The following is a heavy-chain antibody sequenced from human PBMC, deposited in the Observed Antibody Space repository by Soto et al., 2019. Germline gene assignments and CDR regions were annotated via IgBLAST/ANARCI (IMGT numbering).Heavy chain of an antibody. CDR3: ARDVRATTYDFWSGYYRNYYYGMDV. CDR2: IYYSGST. CDR1: GGSISSYY. V-gene: IGHV4-59*01. Sequence: ETLSLTCTVSGGSISSYYWSWIRQPPGKGLEWIGYIYYSGSTNYNPSLKSRVTISVDTSKNQFSLKLSSVTAADTAVYYCARDVRATTYDFWSGYYRNYYYGMDVWGQGTTVTVSS. D-gene: IGHD3-3*01. J-gene: IGHJ6*02.